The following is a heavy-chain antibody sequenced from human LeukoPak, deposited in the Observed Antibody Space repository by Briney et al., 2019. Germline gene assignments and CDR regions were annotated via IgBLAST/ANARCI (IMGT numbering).Heavy chain of an antibody. CDR2: IIPIFGTA. CDR1: GYTFTGYY. Sequence: GASVKVSCKASGYTFTGYYMHWVRQAPGQGLEWMGGIIPIFGTANYAQKFQGRVTITADKSTSTAYMELSSLRSEDTAVYYCARDIGGYHYSFDYWGQGTLVTVSS. J-gene: IGHJ4*02. D-gene: IGHD3-22*01. CDR3: ARDIGGYHYSFDY. V-gene: IGHV1-69*06.